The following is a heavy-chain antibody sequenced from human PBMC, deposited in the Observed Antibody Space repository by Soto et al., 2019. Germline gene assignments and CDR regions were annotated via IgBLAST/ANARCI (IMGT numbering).Heavy chain of an antibody. D-gene: IGHD3-9*01. Sequence: SLKDSVKESGVASSSYAMSWVRQGPGHGLEWMGGIIPIFGTANYAQKFQGRVTITADKSTSTAYMELSSLRSEDTAVYYCASEGPPFDWLPYSYYGMDVWGQGTTVTVSS. V-gene: IGHV1-69*06. CDR1: GVASSSYA. CDR3: ASEGPPFDWLPYSYYGMDV. CDR2: IIPIFGTA. J-gene: IGHJ6*02.